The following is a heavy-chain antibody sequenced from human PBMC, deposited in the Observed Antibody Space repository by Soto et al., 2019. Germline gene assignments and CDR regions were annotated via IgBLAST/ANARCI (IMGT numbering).Heavy chain of an antibody. CDR1: GGSISRYY. D-gene: IGHD2-21*02. Sequence: QVRLQESGPGLVKPSETLSLTCTVSGGSISRYYWSWIRQPPGKGLEWIGYLYNTGSTIYNPSLEGPVTLSVDTPKNQCSLKLHSVTAADTAVYYCARALLGYCGTACYPLDVWGPGTTGTVSS. CDR2: LYNTGST. V-gene: IGHV4-59*12. J-gene: IGHJ6*02. CDR3: ARALLGYCGTACYPLDV.